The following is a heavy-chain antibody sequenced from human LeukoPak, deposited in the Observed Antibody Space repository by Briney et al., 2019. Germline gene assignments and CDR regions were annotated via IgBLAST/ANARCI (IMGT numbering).Heavy chain of an antibody. D-gene: IGHD2-2*01. V-gene: IGHV3-74*01. CDR2: INTDGSST. CDR3: ASRACSSTSCYYY. CDR1: GFTFSTYW. J-gene: IGHJ4*02. Sequence: GGSLRLSCAASGFTFSTYWMHWVRQALGKGLVWVSRINTDGSSTDYADSVKGRFTISRDNAKNTLYLQMNSLRAEDTAVYYCASRACSSTSCYYYWGQGTLVTVSS.